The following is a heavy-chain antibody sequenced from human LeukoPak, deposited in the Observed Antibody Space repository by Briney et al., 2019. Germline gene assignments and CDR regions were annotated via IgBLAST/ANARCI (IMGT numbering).Heavy chain of an antibody. D-gene: IGHD3-22*01. J-gene: IGHJ3*02. V-gene: IGHV3-33*01. CDR1: GVTFSSYG. CDR3: ARDYYYDSSGSDTFDI. CDR2: IWYDGSNK. Sequence: PGRSLRLSCAASGVTFSSYGMHWVRQAPGKGLEWVAVIWYDGSNKYYADSVKGRFTMSRDNYKNTLYLQMSSLRAEDSALYYCARDYYYDSSGSDTFDIWGLGTMVTVSS.